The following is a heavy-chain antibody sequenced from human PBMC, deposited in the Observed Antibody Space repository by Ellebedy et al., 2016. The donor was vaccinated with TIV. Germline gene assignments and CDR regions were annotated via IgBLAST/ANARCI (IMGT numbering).Heavy chain of an antibody. Sequence: AASVKVSCKASGYNFTGYYMHWVRHAPGQGFEWMGWISAYNGNTNYAQKLQGRVTMTTDTSTSTAYMELRSLRSDDTAVYYCAREIAVAGRGHRALGDYWGQGTLVTVSS. CDR3: AREIAVAGRGHRALGDY. D-gene: IGHD6-19*01. J-gene: IGHJ4*02. CDR2: ISAYNGNT. CDR1: GYNFTGYY. V-gene: IGHV1-18*04.